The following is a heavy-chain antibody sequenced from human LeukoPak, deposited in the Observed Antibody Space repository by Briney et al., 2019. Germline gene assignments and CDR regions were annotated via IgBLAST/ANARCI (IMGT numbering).Heavy chain of an antibody. CDR3: ARKNGLDY. J-gene: IGHJ4*02. CDR1: GLSFGDYT. V-gene: IGHV3-43*01. Sequence: GGSLRLSCEASGLSFGDYTMHWVRQAPGKGLEWVSLISRNGAATKYADSVRGRFTISRDNSKNSLYLQMNSLRAEDTAVYYCARKNGLDYWGQGTLVTVSS. CDR2: ISRNGAAT.